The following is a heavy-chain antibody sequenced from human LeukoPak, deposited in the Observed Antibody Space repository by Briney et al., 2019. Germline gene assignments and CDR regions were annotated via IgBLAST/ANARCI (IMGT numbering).Heavy chain of an antibody. CDR2: ISGSGGST. D-gene: IGHD6-19*01. Sequence: GGSLRLSCAASGFTFSSYAMSWVRQAPGKGLEWVSAISGSGGSTYYADSVKGRFTISRDNSKNTLYLQMNSLRAEDTAVYYCAKEVVAGFYYYYGMDVWGQGTTVTVSS. V-gene: IGHV3-23*01. CDR3: AKEVVAGFYYYYGMDV. J-gene: IGHJ6*02. CDR1: GFTFSSYA.